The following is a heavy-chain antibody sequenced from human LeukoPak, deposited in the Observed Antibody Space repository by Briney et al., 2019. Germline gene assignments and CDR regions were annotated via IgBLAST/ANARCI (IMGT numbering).Heavy chain of an antibody. CDR1: GFTFSSYS. CDR2: ISSSSSHI. D-gene: IGHD6-13*01. V-gene: IGHV3-21*01. Sequence: GGSLRLSCAASGFTFSSYSMNWVRQAPGKGLEWVSSISSSSSHIYYADSVKGRFTISRDNAKNSLYLQMNSLRAEDTAVYYCARVEGSSRVFDYWGQGTLVTVSS. J-gene: IGHJ4*02. CDR3: ARVEGSSRVFDY.